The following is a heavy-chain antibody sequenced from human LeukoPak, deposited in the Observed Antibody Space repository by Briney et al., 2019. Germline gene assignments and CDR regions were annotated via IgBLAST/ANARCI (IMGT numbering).Heavy chain of an antibody. D-gene: IGHD6-25*01. Sequence: GGSLRLSCVASGFTFSDAWMSWVPQAPGKGLEWVGRIKSKIDGGTIDYGAPVKGRFTISRDDSRNTLYLQMNSLKTEDTAVYYCTTRRQDGCWGQGTLVTVS. CDR2: IKSKIDGGTI. V-gene: IGHV3-15*01. J-gene: IGHJ4*02. CDR3: TTRRQDGC. CDR1: GFTFSDAW.